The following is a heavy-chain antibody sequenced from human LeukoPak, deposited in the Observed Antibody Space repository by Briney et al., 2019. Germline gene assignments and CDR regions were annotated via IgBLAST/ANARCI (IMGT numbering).Heavy chain of an antibody. V-gene: IGHV1-18*01. CDR3: AKDSLTTDEDGRSDY. CDR1: GYTFTSYG. J-gene: IGHJ4*02. D-gene: IGHD1/OR15-1a*01. CDR2: ISAYNGNT. Sequence: RGASVKVSCKASGYTFTSYGISGVRQAPGQGLEWMGWISAYNGNTNYAQKLQDRVTMTTDTSTSTAYMELRSLRSDDTTVYYCAKDSLTTDEDGRSDYWGQGTLVTVSS.